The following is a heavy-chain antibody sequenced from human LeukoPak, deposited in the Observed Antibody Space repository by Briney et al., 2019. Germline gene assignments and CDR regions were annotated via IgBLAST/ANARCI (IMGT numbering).Heavy chain of an antibody. J-gene: IGHJ3*01. CDR2: VHDSGRT. Sequence: SETLSLTCTVSGGSISNSYWTWIRQSPGTGLEYIAYVHDSGRTNYNPSLKSLATISIDTTKNQISLRLTSVTTADTAVYYCAKNQVLDEDVFNVWGQGTMVAVSS. V-gene: IGHV4-59*01. CDR3: AKNQVLDEDVFNV. D-gene: IGHD2-8*02. CDR1: GGSISNSY.